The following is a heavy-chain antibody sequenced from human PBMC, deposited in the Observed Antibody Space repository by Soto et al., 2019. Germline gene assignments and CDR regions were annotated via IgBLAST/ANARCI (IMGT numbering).Heavy chain of an antibody. Sequence: GSLRLSCAASGFTFSNAWMSWVRQAPGKGLEWVGRIKSKTDGGTTDYAAPVKGRFTISRDDSKNTLYLQMNSLKTEDTAVYYCTTDPVTMIVVVPSSGWGQGTLVTVS. V-gene: IGHV3-15*07. CDR2: IKSKTDGGTT. CDR1: GFTFSNAW. D-gene: IGHD3-22*01. CDR3: TTDPVTMIVVVPSSG. J-gene: IGHJ4*02.